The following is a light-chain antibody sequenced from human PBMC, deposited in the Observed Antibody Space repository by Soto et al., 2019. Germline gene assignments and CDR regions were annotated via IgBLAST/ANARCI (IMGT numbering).Light chain of an antibody. J-gene: IGKJ2*01. CDR3: QVRTDWPPFKYT. Sequence: EIVLTQSPASLSLSPGERATLSCRASQSVDSFLAWYQQKAGRTPRLLIYETSNRATGIPARFGGSGSGTDFTLTISRLEPEDFAVYYCQVRTDWPPFKYTFGQGTKLEVK. CDR1: QSVDSF. V-gene: IGKV3-11*01. CDR2: ETS.